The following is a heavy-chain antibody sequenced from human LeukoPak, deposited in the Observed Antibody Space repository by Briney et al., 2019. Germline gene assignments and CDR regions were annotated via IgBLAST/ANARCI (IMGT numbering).Heavy chain of an antibody. CDR3: ARDGYNYPFDY. CDR1: GFTFSSSA. CDR2: IKQDGSEK. D-gene: IGHD5-24*01. V-gene: IGHV3-7*01. Sequence: GGSLRLSCAASGFTFSSSAMSWVRQAPGKGLEWVANIKQDGSEKYYVDSVKGRFTISRDNAKNSLYLQMNSLRAEDTAVYYCARDGYNYPFDYWGQGTLVTVSS. J-gene: IGHJ4*02.